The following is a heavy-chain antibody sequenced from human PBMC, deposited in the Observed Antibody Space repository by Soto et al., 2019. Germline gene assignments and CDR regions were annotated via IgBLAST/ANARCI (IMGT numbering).Heavy chain of an antibody. V-gene: IGHV5-10-1*01. CDR3: ARLFCSTTTCDSWSDP. Sequence: PGESLKISCTGFGYTFTTFWISWVRQMPGKGLEWMGRIDPRDSYVNYSPSFQGHVTISLDKSISTAYLQWGSLKASDTAMYYCARLFCSTTTCDSWSDPWGQGTLVTVSS. D-gene: IGHD2-2*01. CDR2: IDPRDSYV. J-gene: IGHJ5*02. CDR1: GYTFTTFW.